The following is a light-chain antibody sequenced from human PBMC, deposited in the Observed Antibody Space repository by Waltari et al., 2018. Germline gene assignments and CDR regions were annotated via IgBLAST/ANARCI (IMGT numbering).Light chain of an antibody. CDR2: AAS. CDR1: QSICGY. Sequence: DIPMIQHPSSLSASFGDRVTITCRANQSICGYFNWNKQKPGHAPKLLIYAASSLQSGVPSRFSGSGSGTDFTITISSLQPEDFANYYCRQSYSTPRTFGQGTKVES. J-gene: IGKJ1*01. CDR3: RQSYSTPRT. V-gene: IGKV1-39*01.